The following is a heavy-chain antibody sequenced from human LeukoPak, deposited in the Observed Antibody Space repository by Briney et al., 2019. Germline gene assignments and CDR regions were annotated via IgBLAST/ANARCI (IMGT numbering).Heavy chain of an antibody. V-gene: IGHV1-69*06. Sequence: GASVTVSCKDSGGTFSSYAISWVRQAPGQGLEWMGGIIPIFGTANYAQKFQGRVTITADKSTSTAYMELSSLRSEDTAVYYCARDRDYYDSSGYYPTPNWFDPWGQGTLVTVSS. CDR2: IIPIFGTA. D-gene: IGHD3-22*01. CDR1: GGTFSSYA. J-gene: IGHJ5*02. CDR3: ARDRDYYDSSGYYPTPNWFDP.